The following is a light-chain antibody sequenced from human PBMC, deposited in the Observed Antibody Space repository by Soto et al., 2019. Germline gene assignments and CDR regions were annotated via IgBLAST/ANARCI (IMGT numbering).Light chain of an antibody. J-gene: IGLJ2*01. Sequence: QSASVSGSPGQSITISCSGTSSDVGAYNYVYWYQQHPGKAPKLIIYDVSNRPSGVSNRFSGSKSGNTASLTISGLQAEDEADYYCSSHTTSSAVLYGGGTKLTVL. CDR1: SSDVGAYNY. CDR3: SSHTTSSAVL. V-gene: IGLV2-14*03. CDR2: DVS.